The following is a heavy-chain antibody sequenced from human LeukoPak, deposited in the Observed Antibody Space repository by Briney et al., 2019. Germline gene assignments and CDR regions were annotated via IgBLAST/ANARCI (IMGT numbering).Heavy chain of an antibody. D-gene: IGHD3-3*01. Sequence: ASVKVSCKASGGTFSSYAISWVRQAPGQGLEWMGGIIPIFGTANYAQKFQGRATITADESTSTAYMELSSLRSEDTAVYYCASEYYDFWSGYYNYYYGMDVWGQGTTVTVSS. CDR1: GGTFSSYA. CDR2: IIPIFGTA. V-gene: IGHV1-69*13. J-gene: IGHJ6*02. CDR3: ASEYYDFWSGYYNYYYGMDV.